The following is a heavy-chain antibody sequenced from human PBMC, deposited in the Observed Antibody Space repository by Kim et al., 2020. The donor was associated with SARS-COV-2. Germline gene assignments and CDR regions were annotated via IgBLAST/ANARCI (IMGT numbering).Heavy chain of an antibody. D-gene: IGHD3-9*01. Sequence: SETLSLTCTVSGGSISSYYWTWIRQPPGKGLQWIGNIYYTGTTDYNPSLKSRVSMSIDRSGDRFSLSLTSLTAADTALLFWGRRRSVDYAFDMWG. J-gene: IGHJ3*02. V-gene: IGHV4-59*08. CDR2: IYYTGTT. CDR1: GGSISSYY. CDR3: GRRRSVDYAFDM.